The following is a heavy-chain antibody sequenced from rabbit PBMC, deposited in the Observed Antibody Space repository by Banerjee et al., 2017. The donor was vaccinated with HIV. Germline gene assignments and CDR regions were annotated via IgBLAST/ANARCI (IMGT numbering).Heavy chain of an antibody. CDR1: GIDFSSSYW. CDR3: ARGASGGDGGDPNL. CDR2: IGTGGIGST. J-gene: IGHJ4*01. V-gene: IGHV1S45*01. Sequence: QEQLVESGGGLVQPEGSLTLTCKASGIDFSSSYWICWVRQAPGKGLEWIGCIGTGGIGSTYYASWAKGRFTISKTSSTTVTLQMTSPTAADTATYFCARGASGGDGGDPNLWGPGTLVTVS. D-gene: IGHD1-1*01.